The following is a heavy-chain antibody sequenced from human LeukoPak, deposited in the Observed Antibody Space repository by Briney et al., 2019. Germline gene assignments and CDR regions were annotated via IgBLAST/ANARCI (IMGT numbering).Heavy chain of an antibody. CDR1: GFTFSSYA. CDR2: ISGSGGST. CDR3: AKADCGGADCHVRDF. Sequence: GGSLRLSCAASGFTFSSYAMSWVRQIPGKGLEWVSAISGSGGSTYYADSVKGRFTISRGNSKNTLSLQMNSLRAEDTAVYYCAKADCGGADCHVRDFWGQGTLVTVSS. V-gene: IGHV3-23*01. J-gene: IGHJ4*02. D-gene: IGHD2-21*01.